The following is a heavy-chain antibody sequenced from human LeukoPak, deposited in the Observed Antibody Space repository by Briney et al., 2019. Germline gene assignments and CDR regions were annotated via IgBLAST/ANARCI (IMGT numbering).Heavy chain of an antibody. J-gene: IGHJ4*02. V-gene: IGHV3-21*01. D-gene: IGHD4-17*01. CDR2: ISSSSSYI. Sequence: GGSLRLSCAASGFTFSSYTMNWVRQAPGKGPEWVSSISSSSSYIYYADSVKGRFTISRDNAKNSLYLQMNSLRAEDTAVYYCARDIDNYGDYIPYWGQGTLVTVSS. CDR3: ARDIDNYGDYIPY. CDR1: GFTFSSYT.